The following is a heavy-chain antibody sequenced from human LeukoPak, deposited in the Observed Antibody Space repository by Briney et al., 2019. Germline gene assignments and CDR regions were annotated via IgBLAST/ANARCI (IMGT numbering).Heavy chain of an antibody. CDR3: AKDFRVAEELWFGELWNAFDI. J-gene: IGHJ3*02. CDR2: ISSDGSNR. Sequence: GGSLRLSCGASGFTFSRYAMSWVRQAPDKGLEWVALISSDGSNRIYADSVKGRFSISRDNSKNTLYLQVNSLRIEDTAVYYCAKDFRVAEELWFGELWNAFDIWGQGIRVAVSS. CDR1: GFTFSRYA. D-gene: IGHD3-10*01. V-gene: IGHV3-30*18.